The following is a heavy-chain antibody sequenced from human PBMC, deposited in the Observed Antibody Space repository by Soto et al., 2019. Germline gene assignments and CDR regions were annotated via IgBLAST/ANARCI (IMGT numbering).Heavy chain of an antibody. Sequence: GGSLRLSCAASGFTFSSHGMIWVRQAPGKGLEWVSAIGGDGSTTYYADSVKGRFTVSRDNSRNTLYLQMYSLRADDTAVYYCAKLDASASNNWDQGTLVTVSS. V-gene: IGHV3-23*01. J-gene: IGHJ4*02. CDR3: AKLDASASNN. CDR1: GFTFSSHG. D-gene: IGHD2-2*01. CDR2: IGGDGSTT.